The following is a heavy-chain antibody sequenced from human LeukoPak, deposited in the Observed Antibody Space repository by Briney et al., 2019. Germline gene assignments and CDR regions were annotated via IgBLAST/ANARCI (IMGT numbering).Heavy chain of an antibody. D-gene: IGHD3-10*01. CDR3: ARDGLGFGESYHSSYCYYYYMDV. CDR1: GGSISSYY. CDR2: IYTSGST. V-gene: IGHV4-4*07. J-gene: IGHJ6*03. Sequence: SETLSLTCTVSGGSISSYYWSWIRQPAGKGLEWIGRIYTSGSTNYNPSLKSRVTMSVDTSKNQFSLKLSSVTAADTAVYYCARDGLGFGESYHSSYCYYYYMDVWGKGTTVTVSS.